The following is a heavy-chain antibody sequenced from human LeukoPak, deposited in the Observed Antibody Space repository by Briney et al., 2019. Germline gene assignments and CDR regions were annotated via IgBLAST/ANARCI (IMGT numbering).Heavy chain of an antibody. J-gene: IGHJ3*02. V-gene: IGHV1-2*02. CDR3: ARDTFLGGTYYDILTGAFDI. CDR2: INPNSGGT. CDR1: GYTFTGYF. Sequence: ASVKVSCKASGYTFTGYFIHWVRQAPGQGLEWMGWINPNSGGTNYAQKFQGRVTMTRDTSISTAYMELSRLRSDDTAVYYCARDTFLGGTYYDILTGAFDIWGQGTMVTVSS. D-gene: IGHD3-9*01.